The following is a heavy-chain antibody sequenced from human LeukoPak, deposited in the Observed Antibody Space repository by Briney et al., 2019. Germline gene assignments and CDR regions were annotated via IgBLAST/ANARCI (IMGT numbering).Heavy chain of an antibody. D-gene: IGHD2-21*02. CDR1: GFTFSTYG. CDR3: AKGDCGGDCYQPQPPDY. CDR2: IRYDGSNK. J-gene: IGHJ4*02. Sequence: GGSLRLSCAASGFTFSTYGMHWVRQAPGKGLEWVAFIRYDGSNKYYADSVKGRFTISRDNSKNTLYLQMNSLRAEDTAVYYCAKGDCGGDCYQPQPPDYWGQGTLVTVSS. V-gene: IGHV3-30*02.